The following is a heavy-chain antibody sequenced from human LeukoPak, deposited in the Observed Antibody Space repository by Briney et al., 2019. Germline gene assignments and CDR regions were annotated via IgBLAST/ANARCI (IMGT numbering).Heavy chain of an antibody. CDR2: ISGSAGST. Sequence: GGSLRLSCAASGFTFSSSGMTWVRQAPGKGLEWVAAISGSAGSTQYADAVKGRFTISRDNSKNTIHLQMDSLRADDTAVYYCAKEVGYYGLGRFPDWGQGTLVTVSS. V-gene: IGHV3-23*01. CDR1: GFTFSSSG. CDR3: AKEVGYYGLGRFPD. J-gene: IGHJ4*02. D-gene: IGHD3-10*01.